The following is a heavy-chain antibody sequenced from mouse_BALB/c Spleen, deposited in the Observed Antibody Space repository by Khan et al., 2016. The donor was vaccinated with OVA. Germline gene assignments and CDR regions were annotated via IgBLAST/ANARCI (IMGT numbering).Heavy chain of an antibody. V-gene: IGHV2-6-1*01. D-gene: IGHD1-1*02. CDR3: ARQPDYHYYIIDD. Sequence: VKLEESGPGLVAPSQSLSITCTISGFSLTNYGVHWVRQPPGKGLEWLVLIWRDGSATYNSALQSRLSTSKDNSKSQVFSNMNSIQTADTAIYYCARQPDYHYYIIDDGGQGTSVTVSA. J-gene: IGHJ4*01. CDR1: GFSLTNYG. CDR2: IWRDGSA.